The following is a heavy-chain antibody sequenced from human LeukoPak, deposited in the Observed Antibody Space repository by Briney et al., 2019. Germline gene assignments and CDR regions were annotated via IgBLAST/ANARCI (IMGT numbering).Heavy chain of an antibody. J-gene: IGHJ5*02. CDR2: ISTGGDNT. V-gene: IGHV3-21*01. CDR1: GFSFSRYA. D-gene: IGHD5-18*01. CDR3: ARTFGYSYGSNWFDP. Sequence: NPGGSLRLSCAASGFSFSRYAMNWVRQAPEKGLEWVSYISTGGDNTFYADSLKGRFTVSRDNAKNSLYLQMNSLRAEDTAVYYCARTFGYSYGSNWFDPWGQGTLVTVSS.